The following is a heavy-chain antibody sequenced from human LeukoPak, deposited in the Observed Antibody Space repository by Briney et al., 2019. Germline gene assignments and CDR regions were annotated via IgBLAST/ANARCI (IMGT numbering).Heavy chain of an antibody. CDR1: GGSVINTNW. CDR2: VHLDGRT. J-gene: IGHJ4*02. V-gene: IGHV4-4*02. D-gene: IGHD4-11*01. Sequence: PSETLSLTCGVSGGSVINTNWWTWVRQPPGKGLEWIGEVHLDGRTNYNPSLESRLTMSVDVSENQVSLKLTSVTAADTAVYYCARMYSNYFDYWGQGTLVTVSS. CDR3: ARMYSNYFDY.